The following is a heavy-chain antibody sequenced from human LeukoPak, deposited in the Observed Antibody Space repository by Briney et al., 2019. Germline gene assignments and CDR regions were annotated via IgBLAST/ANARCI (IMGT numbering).Heavy chain of an antibody. V-gene: IGHV1-3*01. CDR1: GYTFTSYA. Sequence: ASVKVSCKASGYTFTSYAIHWVRQAPGQRLEWMGWIGAGNGNTKYSQNFQGRVTFISNTSATTAFMELSSLRSEDAAVYYCARDSGSGSNDYWGQGTLVTVPS. D-gene: IGHD1-26*01. CDR2: IGAGNGNT. J-gene: IGHJ4*02. CDR3: ARDSGSGSNDY.